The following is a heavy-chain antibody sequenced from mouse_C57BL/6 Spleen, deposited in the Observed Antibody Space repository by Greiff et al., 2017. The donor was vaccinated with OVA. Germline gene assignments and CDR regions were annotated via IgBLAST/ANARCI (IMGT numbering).Heavy chain of an antibody. V-gene: IGHV1-69*01. D-gene: IGHD2-3*01. CDR3: ARNYDGYLWFAY. Sequence: VQLQQPGAELVMPGASVKLSCKASGYTFTSYWMHWVKQRPGQGLEWIGEIDPSDSYTNYNQKFKGKSTLTVDKSSSTAYMQLSSLTSEDSAVYYCARNYDGYLWFAYWGQGTLVTVSA. CDR2: IDPSDSYT. J-gene: IGHJ3*01. CDR1: GYTFTSYW.